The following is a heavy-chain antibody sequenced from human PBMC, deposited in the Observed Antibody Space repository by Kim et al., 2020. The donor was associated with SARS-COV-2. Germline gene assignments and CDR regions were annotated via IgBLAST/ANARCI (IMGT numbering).Heavy chain of an antibody. CDR2: ISGSGGTT. CDR1: GFTFGSYA. V-gene: IGHV3-23*01. D-gene: IGHD3-10*01. J-gene: IGHJ4*02. Sequence: GGSLRLSCAASGFTFGSYAMNWVRQAPGKGLEWVSTISGSGGTTYYADSVKGRFTISRDNSKNTVYLQMNSLRAEDTAEYYCAKRGSYFDYLGQGTLVTVPS. CDR3: AKRGSYFDY.